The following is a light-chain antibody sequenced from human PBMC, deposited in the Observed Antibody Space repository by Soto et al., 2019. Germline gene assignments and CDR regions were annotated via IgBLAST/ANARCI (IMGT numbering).Light chain of an antibody. J-gene: IGKJ5*01. CDR3: QQRSNWPIT. V-gene: IGKV3-11*01. CDR2: DAS. Sequence: EIVLTQSPATLSLPPGESDTLSCRASRSVSNYLAWYQQKPGQAPRLLIYDASSRPTDIPARFSGSGSGTDFTLTISSLEPEDFALYYCQQRSNWPITFGQGTQLEIK. CDR1: RSVSNY.